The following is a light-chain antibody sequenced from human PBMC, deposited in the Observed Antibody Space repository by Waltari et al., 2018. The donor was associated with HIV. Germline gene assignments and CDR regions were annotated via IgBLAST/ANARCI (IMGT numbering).Light chain of an antibody. Sequence: QSALTQPASVSGSPGQSITISCTGTSSDVGGYNYVYWYQPHPGKAPKLMIFDVSNRPSGVSNRFAGAKSSNTASLTISGLQAEDEADYYCSSYTSSSTLVFGGGTKLTVL. V-gene: IGLV2-14*01. CDR1: SSDVGGYNY. CDR3: SSYTSSSTLV. J-gene: IGLJ2*01. CDR2: DVS.